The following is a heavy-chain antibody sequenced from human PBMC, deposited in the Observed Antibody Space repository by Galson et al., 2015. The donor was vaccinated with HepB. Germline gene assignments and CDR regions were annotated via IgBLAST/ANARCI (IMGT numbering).Heavy chain of an antibody. CDR2: INPYNDNT. Sequence: SVKVSCKASGYTFTNYGLSWVRQAPGRGLEWLGWINPYNDNTNSARNVQGRLTMTTDTSTNIAYVELRSLRSDDTAIYYCARDKDVTGLWFGDLTTPTYYYFGMDVWGQGTTVTV. CDR1: GYTFTNYG. J-gene: IGHJ6*02. V-gene: IGHV1-18*01. CDR3: ARDKDVTGLWFGDLTTPTYYYFGMDV. D-gene: IGHD3-10*01.